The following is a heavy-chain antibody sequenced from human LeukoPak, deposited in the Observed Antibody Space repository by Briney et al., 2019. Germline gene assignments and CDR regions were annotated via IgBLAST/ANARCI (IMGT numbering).Heavy chain of an antibody. Sequence: ASVKVSCTASGYTFTGYYMHWVRPAPGQGLEWMGWINPNSGGTNYAQKFQGRVTMTRDTSISTAYMELSRLRSDDTAVYYCARVSFEKNIDYWGQGTLVTVSS. CDR1: GYTFTGYY. D-gene: IGHD2-15*01. CDR3: ARVSFEKNIDY. CDR2: INPNSGGT. V-gene: IGHV1-2*02. J-gene: IGHJ4*02.